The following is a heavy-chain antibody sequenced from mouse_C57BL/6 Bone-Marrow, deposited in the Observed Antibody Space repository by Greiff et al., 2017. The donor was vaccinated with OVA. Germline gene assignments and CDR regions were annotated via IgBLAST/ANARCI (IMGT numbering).Heavy chain of an antibody. CDR1: GYTFTVYY. CDR2: INPYNGGT. D-gene: IGHD2-3*01. V-gene: IGHV1-19*01. Sequence: VQLKQSGPVLVKPGASVKMSCKASGYTFTVYYMNWVKQSPGKSLEWIGVINPYNGGTSYNQKFKGKATLTVDKSSSTAYMELNSLTSEDSAVYYCARTRDGLFAYWGQGTLVTVSA. J-gene: IGHJ3*01. CDR3: ARTRDGLFAY.